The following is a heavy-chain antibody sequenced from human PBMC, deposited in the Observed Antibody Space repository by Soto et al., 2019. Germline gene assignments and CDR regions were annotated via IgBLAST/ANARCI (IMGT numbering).Heavy chain of an antibody. CDR3: ARHGDLVTSNRPRGPFEI. CDR2: IVPLFGST. Sequence: QVQLVQSGAEVKKPGSSVKVSCKASGGTFSSYTFSWVRQAPGQGLEWMGGIVPLFGSTNNGEIFQGSLTIPADNSTTTVYMALTRLPSDDTAVYFCARHGDLVTSNRPRGPFEIWGQGTLVTVSS. D-gene: IGHD3-9*01. J-gene: IGHJ3*02. CDR1: GGTFSSYT. V-gene: IGHV1-69*06.